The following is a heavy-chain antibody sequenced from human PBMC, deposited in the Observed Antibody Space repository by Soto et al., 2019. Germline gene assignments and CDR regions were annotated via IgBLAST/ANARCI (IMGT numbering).Heavy chain of an antibody. J-gene: IGHJ6*03. CDR1: GGSISSGGYY. CDR2: IYYSGST. CDR3: ARVDLGYCSSTSCPPPYYYYYYMDV. V-gene: IGHV4-31*03. Sequence: SETLSLTCTVSGGSISSGGYYWSWIRQHPGKGLEWIGYIYYSGSTYYNPSLKSRVTISVDTSKNQFSLKLSSVTAADTAVYYCARVDLGYCSSTSCPPPYYYYYYMDVWGKGTTVTVSS. D-gene: IGHD2-2*01.